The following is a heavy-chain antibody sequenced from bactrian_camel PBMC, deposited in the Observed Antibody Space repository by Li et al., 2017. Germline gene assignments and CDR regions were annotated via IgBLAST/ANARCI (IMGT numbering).Heavy chain of an antibody. CDR2: IYTGGDST. D-gene: IGHD4*01. Sequence: VQLVESGGGSVQAGGSLRLACVSSGYTDRDYCMGWFQRAPGKEREAVATIYTGGDSTLYADSVKGRFTISRDSADNTTYLQMDSLKPQDSAMYYCAAGTGYWDDYDCDPSVVDNDGVYASQGTQVTVS. CDR1: GYTDRDYC. V-gene: IGHV3S1*01. J-gene: IGHJ4*01.